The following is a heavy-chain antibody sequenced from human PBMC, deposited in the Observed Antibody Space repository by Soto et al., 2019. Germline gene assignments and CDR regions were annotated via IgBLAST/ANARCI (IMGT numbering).Heavy chain of an antibody. CDR1: GGSFSGYY. CDR2: INHSGST. V-gene: IGHV4-34*01. Sequence: SETLSLTCAVYGGSFSGYYWSWIRQPPGKGLEWIGEINHSGSTNYSPSLKSRVTISVDTSKNQFSLKLSSVTAADTAVYYCATLLSGYDSYYFDYWGQGTLVTVSS. D-gene: IGHD5-12*01. J-gene: IGHJ4*02. CDR3: ATLLSGYDSYYFDY.